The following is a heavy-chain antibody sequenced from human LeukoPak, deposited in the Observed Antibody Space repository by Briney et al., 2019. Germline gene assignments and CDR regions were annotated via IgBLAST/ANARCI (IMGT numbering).Heavy chain of an antibody. D-gene: IGHD5-18*01. J-gene: IGHJ4*02. V-gene: IGHV3-48*01. Sequence: PGGSLRLSCTTSGFSFSGYSMNWVRQAPGKGLEWISYISSDGSTIYYADSVKGRFTISRDNSKNTLYLQMNSLRAEDTAVYYCAKERGYSYGFLGYWGQGTLVTVSS. CDR1: GFSFSGYS. CDR2: ISSDGSTI. CDR3: AKERGYSYGFLGY.